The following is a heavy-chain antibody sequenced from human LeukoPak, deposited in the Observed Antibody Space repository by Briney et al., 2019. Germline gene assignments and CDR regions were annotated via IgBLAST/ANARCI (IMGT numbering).Heavy chain of an antibody. V-gene: IGHV3-48*03. J-gene: IGHJ3*02. CDR3: ARTVAGLPLDAFDI. CDR2: ISISGSTI. D-gene: IGHD6-19*01. Sequence: GGSLRLSCAASGFTFSSYEMNWVRQAPGRGLEWVSFISISGSTIYYADSVKGRFTISRDNAKNSLYLQMNSLRAEDTAVYYCARTVAGLPLDAFDIWGQGTMVTVSS. CDR1: GFTFSSYE.